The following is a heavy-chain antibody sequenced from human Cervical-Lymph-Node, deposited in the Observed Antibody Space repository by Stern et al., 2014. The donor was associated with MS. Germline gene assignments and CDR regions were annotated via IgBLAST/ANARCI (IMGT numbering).Heavy chain of an antibody. CDR1: GGTFSRYG. CDR2: IVPIFGTP. J-gene: IGHJ6*02. CDR3: AGLNSAYYYGMDV. D-gene: IGHD1-1*01. V-gene: IGHV1-69*01. Sequence: VQLVETGAEVKKPGASVKVSCKASGGTFSRYGISWVRQSPGQGLEWRGGIVPIFGTPNYAQKFQGRVTITADESTSTAYMELSSLRSEDTSVYSCAGLNSAYYYGMDVWGQGTTVTVSS.